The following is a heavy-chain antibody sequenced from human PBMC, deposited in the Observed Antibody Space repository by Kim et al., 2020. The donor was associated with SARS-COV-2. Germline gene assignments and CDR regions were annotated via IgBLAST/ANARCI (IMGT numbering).Heavy chain of an antibody. D-gene: IGHD4-17*01. V-gene: IGHV1-18*01. J-gene: IGHJ4*02. CDR3: AGPFGDSFDY. CDR2: GKT. Sequence: GKTNIAPNFQGRVAMTRDTSRNTAYMELRSLRSDDTDLYYCAGPFGDSFDYWGQGTLVTVSS.